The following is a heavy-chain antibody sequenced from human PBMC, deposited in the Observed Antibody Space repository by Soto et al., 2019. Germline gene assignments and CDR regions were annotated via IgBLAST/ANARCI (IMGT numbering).Heavy chain of an antibody. CDR1: GFTVSVNY. V-gene: IGHV3-53*01. D-gene: IGHD6-19*01. CDR3: ARSIAVAGYYFDY. CDR2: IYSSGTT. Sequence: PGGSLRLSCAASGFTVSVNYMSWVRQAPGKGLEWVSVIYSSGTTCYADSMKGRFTISRDNSKNTLYLQMNSLRAEDTAVYYCARSIAVAGYYFDYWGQGTLVTVSS. J-gene: IGHJ4*02.